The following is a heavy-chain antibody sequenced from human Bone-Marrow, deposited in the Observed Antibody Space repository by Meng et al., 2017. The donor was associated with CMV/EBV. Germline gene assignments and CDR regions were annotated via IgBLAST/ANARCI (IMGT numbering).Heavy chain of an antibody. J-gene: IGHJ4*02. Sequence: SETLSLTCAVYGGSFSGYYWSWIRQPPGKGLEWIGEINHSGSTNYNQSLKSRVTIFVDTSKNQFSLKLSSVTAADTAVYYCARGWREAPPPIDYWGQGTLVTVSS. CDR1: GGSFSGYY. V-gene: IGHV4-34*01. CDR3: ARGWREAPPPIDY. CDR2: INHSGST.